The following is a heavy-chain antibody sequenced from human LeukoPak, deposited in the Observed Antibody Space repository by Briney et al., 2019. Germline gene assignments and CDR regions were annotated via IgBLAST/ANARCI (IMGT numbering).Heavy chain of an antibody. CDR2: IYPGDSDT. D-gene: IGHD6-19*01. CDR3: ASPPSVAGKGGAFDI. Sequence: GESLKISCKGSGYSFTSYWIGWVRQMPGKGLEWMGIIYPGDSDTRYSPSFQGQVTISADKSISTAYLQWSSLKASDTAMYYCASPPSVAGKGGAFDIWGQGTMVTASS. V-gene: IGHV5-51*01. J-gene: IGHJ3*02. CDR1: GYSFTSYW.